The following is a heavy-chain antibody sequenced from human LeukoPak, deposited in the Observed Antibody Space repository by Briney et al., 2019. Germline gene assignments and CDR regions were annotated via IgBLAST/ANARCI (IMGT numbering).Heavy chain of an antibody. CDR3: AKIGPITSDY. Sequence: GGSLRLSCAASGFTFSSYGMHWVRQAPGKGLEWVAFIRYDGSNKYYADSVKGRFTISRDNFKNTLYLQMNSLRAEDTAVYYCAKIGPITSDYWGQGTLVTVSS. D-gene: IGHD1-20*01. CDR2: IRYDGSNK. V-gene: IGHV3-30*02. CDR1: GFTFSSYG. J-gene: IGHJ4*02.